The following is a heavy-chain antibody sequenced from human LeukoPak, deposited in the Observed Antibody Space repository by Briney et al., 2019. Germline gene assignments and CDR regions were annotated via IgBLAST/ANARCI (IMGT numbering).Heavy chain of an antibody. CDR2: IIPIFGTA. CDR3: ARGYYDSSGYLY. CDR1: GGTFSSYA. Sequence: ASVKVSCKASGGTFSSYAISWVRQAPGQGLEWMGGIIPIFGTANYAQKFQGRVTITADESTSTAYMELSSLRSEDTAVYYCARGYYDSSGYLYWGQGTLVTVSS. J-gene: IGHJ4*02. V-gene: IGHV1-69*01. D-gene: IGHD3-22*01.